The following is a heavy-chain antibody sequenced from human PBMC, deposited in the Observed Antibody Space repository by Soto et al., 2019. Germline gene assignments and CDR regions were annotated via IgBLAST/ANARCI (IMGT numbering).Heavy chain of an antibody. CDR3: ATYDYGDSDYYYYYGMDV. CDR1: GFTFSSYW. CDR2: INSDGSST. Sequence: GGSLRLSCAASGFTFSSYWMHWVRQAPGKGLVWVSRINSDGSSTSYADSVKGRFTISRDNAKNTLYLQMNSLRAEDTAVYYCATYDYGDSDYYYYYGMDVWGQGTTVTVSS. J-gene: IGHJ6*02. D-gene: IGHD4-17*01. V-gene: IGHV3-74*01.